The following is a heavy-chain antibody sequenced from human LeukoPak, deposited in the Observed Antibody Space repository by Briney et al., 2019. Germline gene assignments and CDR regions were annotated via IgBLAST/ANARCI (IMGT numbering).Heavy chain of an antibody. CDR2: MNPNSGNT. J-gene: IGHJ4*02. D-gene: IGHD3-10*01. CDR1: GYTFTSYD. Sequence: ASVKVSCKASGYTFTSYDINWGGQATGQGVEWMGGMNPNSGNTGYAQKFQGRVTMTRNTSINTAYMELSSLRSEDTAVYYCARVRDYYCSGSYYSIRDYWGQGTLVTVSS. CDR3: ARVRDYYCSGSYYSIRDY. V-gene: IGHV1-8*01.